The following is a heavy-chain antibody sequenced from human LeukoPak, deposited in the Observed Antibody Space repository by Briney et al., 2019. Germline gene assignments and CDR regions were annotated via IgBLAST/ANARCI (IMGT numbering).Heavy chain of an antibody. CDR3: ARDGGSSFRYFDY. Sequence: SETLSLTCTVSGGSISSGSYYWGWIRQPPGKGLEWIGSIYYGGSTYYNPSLKSRVTISVDTSKNQFSLKLSSVTAADTAVYYCARDGGSSFRYFDYWGQGTLVTVSS. CDR2: IYYGGST. D-gene: IGHD2-2*01. CDR1: GGSISSGSYY. J-gene: IGHJ4*02. V-gene: IGHV4-39*07.